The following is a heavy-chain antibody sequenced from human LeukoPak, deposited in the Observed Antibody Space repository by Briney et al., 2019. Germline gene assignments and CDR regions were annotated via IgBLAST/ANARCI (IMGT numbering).Heavy chain of an antibody. CDR1: GGSFSGYY. CDR3: ARQVDIVATGLHYYGMDV. Sequence: TSETLSLTCAVYGGSFSGYYWSWIRQPPGKGLEWIGEINHSGSTNYNPSLKSRVTMSVDTSKNQFSLKLSSVTAADTAVYYCARQVDIVATGLHYYGMDVWGQGTTVTVSS. D-gene: IGHD5-12*01. CDR2: INHSGST. J-gene: IGHJ6*02. V-gene: IGHV4-34*01.